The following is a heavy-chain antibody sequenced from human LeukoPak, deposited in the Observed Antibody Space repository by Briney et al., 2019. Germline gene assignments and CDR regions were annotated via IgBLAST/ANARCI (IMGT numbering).Heavy chain of an antibody. CDR3: ARDSSSWYESYFDY. Sequence: RAGESLKISCKCSGYSFTSYWIGWVRQMPGKGLEWMGIIYPGDSDPRYSPSFQGQVTISADKSISTAYLQWSSLKASDTAMYYCARDSSSWYESYFDYWGQGTLVTVSS. V-gene: IGHV5-51*01. J-gene: IGHJ4*02. CDR1: GYSFTSYW. CDR2: IYPGDSDP. D-gene: IGHD6-13*01.